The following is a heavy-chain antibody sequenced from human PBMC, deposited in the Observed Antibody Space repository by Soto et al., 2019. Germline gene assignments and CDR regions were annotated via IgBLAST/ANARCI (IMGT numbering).Heavy chain of an antibody. Sequence: SETLSLTCTVSGGSVSSGSYYWTWIRQPPGKGLEWLGYIYYSGTTNYNPPLKSRITISVDTSGNQFSLQLNSVTPEDTAVYYCARDRPGYYRGDYYYYGMDVWGQGTTVTVSS. J-gene: IGHJ6*02. CDR3: ARDRPGYYRGDYYYYGMDV. CDR1: GGSVSSGSYY. CDR2: IYYSGTT. V-gene: IGHV4-61*01. D-gene: IGHD3-9*01.